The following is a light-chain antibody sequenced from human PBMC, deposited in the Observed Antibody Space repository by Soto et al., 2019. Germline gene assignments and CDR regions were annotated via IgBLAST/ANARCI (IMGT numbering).Light chain of an antibody. CDR1: SSNIGSKA. CDR3: AAWDDSLNAVV. J-gene: IGLJ1*01. Sequence: QSVLTQPPSVSDAPRQRVTISCSGSSSNIGSKAVNWYQQLPGKAPNLLIYYDDLLPSGVSDRFSGSKSGTSACLAISGLQSEDEADYYCAAWDDSLNAVVFGTGTKLTVL. CDR2: YDD. V-gene: IGLV1-36*01.